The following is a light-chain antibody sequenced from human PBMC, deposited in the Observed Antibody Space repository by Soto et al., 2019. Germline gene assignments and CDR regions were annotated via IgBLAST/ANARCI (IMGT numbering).Light chain of an antibody. CDR2: QDI. Sequence: SYELTQPPSVSVSPGQTASITCSGDKLGNKYACWYRQKPGQSPVLVIYQDIKRPSGIPERFSGSNSGNTATLTISGTQAMDEADYFCQAWDSSTVVFGGGTKLTVL. V-gene: IGLV3-1*01. J-gene: IGLJ2*01. CDR3: QAWDSSTVV. CDR1: KLGNKY.